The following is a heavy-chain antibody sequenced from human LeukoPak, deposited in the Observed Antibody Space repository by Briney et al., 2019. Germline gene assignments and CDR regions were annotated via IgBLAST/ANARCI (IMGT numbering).Heavy chain of an antibody. D-gene: IGHD5-24*01. J-gene: IGHJ4*02. Sequence: GESLKISCKGSGYSFTSYWIGWVRQMPGKGLEWMGIIYPGDSGVRFSPSFQSQVIISAEKSISTAYLQWSSLKASDTALYYCASRKKGMATAGFDYWGQGTLVTVSS. CDR2: IYPGDSGV. CDR1: GYSFTSYW. CDR3: ASRKKGMATAGFDY. V-gene: IGHV5-51*01.